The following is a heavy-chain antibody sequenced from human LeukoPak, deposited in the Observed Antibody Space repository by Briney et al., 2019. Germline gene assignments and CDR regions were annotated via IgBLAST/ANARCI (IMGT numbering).Heavy chain of an antibody. CDR2: MNPNSGNT. V-gene: IGHV1-8*01. D-gene: IGHD3-10*01. CDR1: GYTFTTYD. CDR3: ARRIRGAPTDY. Sequence: ASVKVSCKASGYTFTTYDLNWVRQATGQGLEWMGWMNPNSGNTGYAQKFQGSVTMTRNISITTAYMELSNLTSEDTAVYYCARRIRGAPTDYWGQGTLATVSS. J-gene: IGHJ4*02.